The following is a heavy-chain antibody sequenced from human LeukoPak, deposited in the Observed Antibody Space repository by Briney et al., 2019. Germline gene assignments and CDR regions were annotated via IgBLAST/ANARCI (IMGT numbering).Heavy chain of an antibody. Sequence: SETLSLTCTVSGGSISSGDYCWSWIRQPPGKGLEWIGYIYYSGSTYYNPSLKSRVTISVDTSKNQFTLKLSSVTAADTAVYYCARDPAPVILDAFDIWGQGTMVTVSS. J-gene: IGHJ3*02. CDR1: GGSISSGDYC. CDR2: IYYSGST. CDR3: ARDPAPVILDAFDI. V-gene: IGHV4-30-4*01. D-gene: IGHD3-16*02.